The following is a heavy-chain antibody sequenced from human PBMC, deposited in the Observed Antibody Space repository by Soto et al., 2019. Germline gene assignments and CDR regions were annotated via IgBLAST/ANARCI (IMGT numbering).Heavy chain of an antibody. D-gene: IGHD1-26*01. CDR2: IIPIFGTA. V-gene: IGHV1-69*01. CDR3: ARDGGRHSGGIDY. CDR1: GGTFSSYS. J-gene: IGHJ4*02. Sequence: QVQLVQSGAEVKKPGSSVKVSCKASGGTFSSYSINWVRQGPGQGLEWMGEIIPIFGTANYAQKFQGRVTITADESTSTASMELSSLRSEDTAVYYCARDGGRHSGGIDYWGQGTLVTVSS.